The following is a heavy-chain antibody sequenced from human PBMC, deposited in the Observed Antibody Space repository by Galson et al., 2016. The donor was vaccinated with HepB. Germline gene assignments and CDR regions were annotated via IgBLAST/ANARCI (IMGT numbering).Heavy chain of an antibody. CDR2: IKSNGDGGTT. CDR3: ATDVFDPWGTLYS. V-gene: IGHV3-15*01. CDR1: GFTFSHAW. D-gene: IGHD3-16*01. J-gene: IGHJ4*02. Sequence: SLRLSCAVSGFTFSHAWMSWVRQAPGKGLEWVGVIKSNGDGGTTDYAAPVKGRFTISRDDSKNTLYLQMNSLKTEDTAMYYCATDVFDPWGTLYSWGQGTLVTVSS.